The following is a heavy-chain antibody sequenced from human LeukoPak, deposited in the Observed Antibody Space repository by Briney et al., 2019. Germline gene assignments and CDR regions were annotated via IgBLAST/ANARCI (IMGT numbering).Heavy chain of an antibody. D-gene: IGHD3-22*01. CDR1: GYSFTSYW. Sequence: GESLKISCKSSGYSFTSYWIGWVRQMPGKGLEWMGIIYPGGSDTRYSPSFQGQVTISADKSISTAYLQWSSLKASDTAMYYCARQGGDSSGYYPRLFDYWGQGTLVTVSS. V-gene: IGHV5-51*01. CDR2: IYPGGSDT. J-gene: IGHJ4*02. CDR3: ARQGGDSSGYYPRLFDY.